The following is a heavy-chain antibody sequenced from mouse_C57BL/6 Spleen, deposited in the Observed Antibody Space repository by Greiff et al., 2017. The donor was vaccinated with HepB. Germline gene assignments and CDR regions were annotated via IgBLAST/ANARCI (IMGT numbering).Heavy chain of an antibody. CDR3: ARRAYSNGYFDV. CDR2: ISGGGGNT. J-gene: IGHJ1*03. CDR1: GFTFSSYT. Sequence: EVQGVESGGGLVKPGGSLKLSCAASGFTFSSYTMSWVRQTPEKRLEWVATISGGGGNTYYPDSVKGRFTISRDNAKNTLYLQMSSLRSEDTALYYCARRAYSNGYFDVWAQGPRSPSPQ. V-gene: IGHV5-9*01. D-gene: IGHD2-5*01.